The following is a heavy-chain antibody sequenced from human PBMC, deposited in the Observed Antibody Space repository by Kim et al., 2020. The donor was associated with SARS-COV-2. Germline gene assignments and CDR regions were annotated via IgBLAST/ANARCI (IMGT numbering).Heavy chain of an antibody. CDR3: VRALGGLDD. CDR1: GFTFRNDW. V-gene: IGHV3-74*03. D-gene: IGHD3-16*01. CDR2: INGDGRTT. Sequence: GGSLRLSCAASGFTFRNDWMHWVRQPPGKGLVWVSRINGDGRTTTYTDSVRGRFTISRDNAKNTVYLQMNSLRGEDTAMYYCVRALGGLDDRGQGTLVTVSS. J-gene: IGHJ4*02.